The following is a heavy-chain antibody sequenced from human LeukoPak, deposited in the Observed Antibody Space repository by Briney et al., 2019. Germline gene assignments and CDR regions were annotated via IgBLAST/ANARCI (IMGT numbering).Heavy chain of an antibody. CDR1: GFTFSSRW. D-gene: IGHD6-13*01. J-gene: IGHJ4*02. CDR2: VKNDGST. V-gene: IGHV3-74*01. CDR3: HPLGYTSN. Sequence: TGGSLRLSCVVSGFTSGFTFSSRWMHWVRQAPGKGLVWVSLVKNDGSTNYADSVKGRFTVSRDNAKNTLYLQMNNLRVEDTALYFCHPLGYTSNWGQGTLVTVSS.